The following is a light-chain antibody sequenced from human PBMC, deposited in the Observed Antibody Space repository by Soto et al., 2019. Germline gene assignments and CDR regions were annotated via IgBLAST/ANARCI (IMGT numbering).Light chain of an antibody. CDR3: QQYGSSPLT. J-gene: IGKJ4*01. CDR2: GAS. V-gene: IGKV3-20*01. CDR1: QSVHSSH. Sequence: EIVLTQSPGTLSLSPGRRAALSCWASQSVHSSHLAWYQQRPGQPPRLLIYGASSRATGIPDRFSGSGSGTDFTLTISRLDPEDFALYYCQQYGSSPLTFGGGTKVDI.